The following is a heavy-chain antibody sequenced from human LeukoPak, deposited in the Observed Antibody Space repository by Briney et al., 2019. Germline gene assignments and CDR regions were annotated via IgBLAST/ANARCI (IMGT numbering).Heavy chain of an antibody. Sequence: TGGSLRLSCAASGFTFSDYYMSWIRQAPGRGLEWVSYVSSSSSYTNYADSVRGRFTISRDNAKDSLYLQMNSLRAEDTAVYYCARDWTYYYDSSGYYRAFDIWGQGTMVTVSS. J-gene: IGHJ3*02. CDR2: VSSSSSYT. CDR1: GFTFSDYY. D-gene: IGHD3-22*01. CDR3: ARDWTYYYDSSGYYRAFDI. V-gene: IGHV3-11*06.